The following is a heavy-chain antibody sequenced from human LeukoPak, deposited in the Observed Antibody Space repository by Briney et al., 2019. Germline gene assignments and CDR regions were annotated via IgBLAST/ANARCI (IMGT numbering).Heavy chain of an antibody. D-gene: IGHD4-17*01. Sequence: ASVKVSCKASGYTFTGSGWYLYWLRQAPGQGLECVGWIHPNNGATHYAQKFQGRVAMTTDTSISTAYMELSRLRPDDTAMYYCARDGPAQTVDFDYWGQGTLVTVSS. CDR2: IHPNNGAT. CDR3: ARDGPAQTVDFDY. V-gene: IGHV1-2*02. J-gene: IGHJ4*02. CDR1: GYTFTGSGWY.